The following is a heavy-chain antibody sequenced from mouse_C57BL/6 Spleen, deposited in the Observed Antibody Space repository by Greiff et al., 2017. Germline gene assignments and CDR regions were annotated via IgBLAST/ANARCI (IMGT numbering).Heavy chain of an antibody. CDR1: GYSITSGYY. J-gene: IGHJ4*01. Sequence: EESGPGLVKPSQSLSLTCSVTGYSITSGYYWNWIRQFPGNKLEWMGYISYDGSNNYNPSLKNRISITRDTSKNQFFLKLNSVTTEDTATYYCARDGRGDAMDYWGQGTSVTVSS. CDR3: ARDGRGDAMDY. V-gene: IGHV3-6*01. CDR2: ISYDGSN.